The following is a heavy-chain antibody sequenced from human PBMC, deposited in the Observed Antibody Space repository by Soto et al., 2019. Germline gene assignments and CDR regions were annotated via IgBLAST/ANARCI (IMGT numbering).Heavy chain of an antibody. CDR2: IVVGSGNP. CDR1: GFTFSSSV. Sequence: ASVKVSCQASGFTFSSSVMQWVRQARGQRLEWMGWIVVGSGNPNHAQKFQDRITLTRDMSTSTAYMELSSLRSEDTAVYYCAAAVPSYTSSSLGDLAFDIWGQGTMVTVSS. J-gene: IGHJ3*02. CDR3: AAAVPSYTSSSLGDLAFDI. D-gene: IGHD6-6*01. V-gene: IGHV1-58*02.